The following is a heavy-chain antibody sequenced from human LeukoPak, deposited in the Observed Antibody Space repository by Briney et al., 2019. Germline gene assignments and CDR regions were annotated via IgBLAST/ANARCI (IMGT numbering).Heavy chain of an antibody. V-gene: IGHV3-30-3*01. CDR2: ISYDGSNK. CDR1: GFTFSSYA. J-gene: IGHJ5*02. Sequence: GSLRLSCAASGFTFSSYAMHWVRQAPGKGLEWVAVISYDGSNKYYADSVKGRFTISRDNSKNTLYLQMNSLRAEDTAVYYCARAVLSGYGWFDPWGQGTLVTVSS. D-gene: IGHD5-12*01. CDR3: ARAVLSGYGWFDP.